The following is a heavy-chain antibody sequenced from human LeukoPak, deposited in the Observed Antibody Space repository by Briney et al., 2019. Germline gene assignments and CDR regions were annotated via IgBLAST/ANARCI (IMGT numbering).Heavy chain of an antibody. D-gene: IGHD6-13*01. V-gene: IGHV3-30*04. CDR2: ISYDGSNK. Sequence: GGSLRLSYAASGFTFSSYAMHWVRQAPGKGLEWVAVISYDGSNKYYADSVKGRFTISRDNSKNTLYLQMNSLRAEDTAVYYCASMAAAGTNWFDPWGQGTLVTVSS. J-gene: IGHJ5*02. CDR3: ASMAAAGTNWFDP. CDR1: GFTFSSYA.